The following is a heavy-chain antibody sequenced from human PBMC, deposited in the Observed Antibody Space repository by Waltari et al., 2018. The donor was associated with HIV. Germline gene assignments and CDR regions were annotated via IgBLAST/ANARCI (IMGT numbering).Heavy chain of an antibody. D-gene: IGHD1-1*01. CDR3: ARSPGRTSDFDY. Sequence: QVQLQQSGPGLVKPSQTLSLTCAISGDSVSTKTAAWNWIRQSPSSGLEWLGRTYYRSKWYNYYALAVKSRISINPDTSKNHFSLHLNSVTPEDTAVYYCARSPGRTSDFDYWGQGTLVTVSS. J-gene: IGHJ4*02. CDR1: GDSVSTKTAA. CDR2: TYYRSKWYN. V-gene: IGHV6-1*01.